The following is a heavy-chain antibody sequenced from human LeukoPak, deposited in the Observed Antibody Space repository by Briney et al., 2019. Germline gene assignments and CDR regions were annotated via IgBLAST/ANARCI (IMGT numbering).Heavy chain of an antibody. CDR1: GGTFSSYA. J-gene: IGHJ3*02. Sequence: GASVKVSCKASGGTFSSYAIIWVRQAPGQGLEWMGRIIPILGIANYAQKFQGRVTITADKSTSTAYMELSSLRSEDTAVYYCARGDYYDSSGTDPNDAFDIWGQGTMVTVSS. CDR2: IIPILGIA. CDR3: ARGDYYDSSGTDPNDAFDI. D-gene: IGHD3-22*01. V-gene: IGHV1-69*04.